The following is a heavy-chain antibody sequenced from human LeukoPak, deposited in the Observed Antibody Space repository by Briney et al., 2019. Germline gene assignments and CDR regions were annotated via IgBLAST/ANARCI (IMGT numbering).Heavy chain of an antibody. J-gene: IGHJ4*02. V-gene: IGHV1-18*04. CDR1: GYTFTIYG. D-gene: IGHD5-12*01. CDR2: ISGYSGKT. CDR3: ARDPGYTGYDSFDY. Sequence: ASMKVSCKASGYTFTIYGVSWVRQAPGQGLEWMGWISGYSGKTNYEQKFQGRVTMTTDTSKNTAHMELRSLRSDDTAVYYCARDPGYTGYDSFDYWGQGTLVTVSS.